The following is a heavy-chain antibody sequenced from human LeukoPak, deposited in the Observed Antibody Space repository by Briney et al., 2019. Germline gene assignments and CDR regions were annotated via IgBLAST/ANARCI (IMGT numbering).Heavy chain of an antibody. CDR3: ARVLDAKSFQY. CDR1: GFTVTSNY. D-gene: IGHD3/OR15-3a*01. CDR2: MYSGGDT. V-gene: IGHV3-53*01. J-gene: IGHJ1*01. Sequence: GGSLRLSCSASGFTVTSNYMSWVRQAPGKGLEWVSLMYSGGDTYYADSVKGRFTISRDNSKNTLYLQMNSLRAEDTAVYFCARVLDAKSFQYWGQGTLLTVSS.